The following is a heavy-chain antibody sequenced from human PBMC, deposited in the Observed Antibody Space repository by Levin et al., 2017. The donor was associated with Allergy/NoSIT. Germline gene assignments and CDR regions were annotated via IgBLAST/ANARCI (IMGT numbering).Heavy chain of an antibody. CDR1: GFTFSNYA. CDR2: ITNSTDRT. J-gene: IGHJ4*02. V-gene: IGHV3-23*01. D-gene: IGHD2-21*01. Sequence: PGGSLRLSCVASGFTFSNYAMNWVRQAPGKGLEWVSFITNSTDRTLYADSVKGRFTISRDNSKNALYLQMNSLRVDDTAVYYCARVDCARYKCHSPAYWGQGTLGTGSS. CDR3: ARVDCARYKCHSPAY.